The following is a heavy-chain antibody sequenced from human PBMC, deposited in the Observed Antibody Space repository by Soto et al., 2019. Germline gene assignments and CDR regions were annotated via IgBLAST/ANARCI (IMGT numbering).Heavy chain of an antibody. CDR2: ISYDGSNK. CDR3: ARELWYFDL. CDR1: GITFSSYA. Sequence: QVQLVESGGGVVQPGRSLRLSCAASGITFSSYAMHWVRQAPGKGREWVAVISYDGSNKYYADSAKGRFTISRDNSKNTLYLQMNSLRAEDTAVYYCARELWYFDLWGRGTLVTVSS. V-gene: IGHV3-30-3*01. J-gene: IGHJ2*01.